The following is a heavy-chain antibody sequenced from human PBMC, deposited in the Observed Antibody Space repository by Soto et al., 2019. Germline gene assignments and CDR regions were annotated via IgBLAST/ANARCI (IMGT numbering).Heavy chain of an antibody. Sequence: PGGSLRLSCAASGFTFSSYAMSWVRQAPGKGLEWVSAISGSGGSTYYADSVKGRFTISRDNSKNTLYLQMNSLRAEDTAVYYCAKDERYSSSWYEGHDAFDIWGQGTMVTVSS. CDR3: AKDERYSSSWYEGHDAFDI. CDR2: ISGSGGST. D-gene: IGHD6-13*01. J-gene: IGHJ3*02. CDR1: GFTFSSYA. V-gene: IGHV3-23*01.